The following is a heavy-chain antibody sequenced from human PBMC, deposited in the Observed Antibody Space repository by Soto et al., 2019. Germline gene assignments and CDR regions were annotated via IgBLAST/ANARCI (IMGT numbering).Heavy chain of an antibody. Sequence: QVQLVESGGSVVQPGRSLRLSCAASGFTFSSYGMHWVRQALGKGLEWVAVISYDESNKYYADSVKGRFTISRDNSKNTLYLQMNSLRAEDTAVYYCTKGVVVITSYFQHWGQGTLVTVSS. J-gene: IGHJ1*01. CDR1: GFTFSSYG. CDR3: TKGVVVITSYFQH. CDR2: ISYDESNK. V-gene: IGHV3-30*18. D-gene: IGHD3-22*01.